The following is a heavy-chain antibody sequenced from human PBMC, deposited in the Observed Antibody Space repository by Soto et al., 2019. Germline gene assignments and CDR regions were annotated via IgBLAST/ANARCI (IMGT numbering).Heavy chain of an antibody. J-gene: IGHJ4*02. Sequence: QITLKESGPTLVKPTQTLTLTCTVSGCSLSTRGKTWGWIRQPPGEAPEWLALGEQYSPSLQSRLTFTKDTSRNQVFITMTDMDPVDTATYYCTLRDDSSRGPIYWGQGILVTVSS. CDR3: TLRDDSSRGPIY. D-gene: IGHD3-22*01. CDR1: GCSLSTRGKT. CDR2: GE. V-gene: IGHV2-5*01.